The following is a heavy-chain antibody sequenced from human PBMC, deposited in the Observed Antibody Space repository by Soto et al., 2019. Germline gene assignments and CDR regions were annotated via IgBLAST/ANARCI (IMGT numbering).Heavy chain of an antibody. CDR1: GGSISGSYYY. V-gene: IGHV4-39*01. J-gene: IGHJ4*02. Sequence: SETLSLTCAVSGGSISGSYYYWAWLRQSPGKGPEWIGSVFYSGFTSYNPSLESRVSVSVDTSKSQFSLKLSAVTAADTAVYYCATSQKGYNWNYFDHWGQGALVTVS. D-gene: IGHD1-20*01. CDR3: ATSQKGYNWNYFDH. CDR2: VFYSGFT.